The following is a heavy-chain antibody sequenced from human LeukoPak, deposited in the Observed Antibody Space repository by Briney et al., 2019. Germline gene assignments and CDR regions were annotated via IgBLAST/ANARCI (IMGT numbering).Heavy chain of an antibody. CDR3: ARVLISYYYDSSGYYSGAFDI. D-gene: IGHD3-22*01. CDR2: ISSSGSTI. V-gene: IGHV3-48*03. Sequence: GGSLRLSCAASGFTFGSYEMNWVRQAPGKGLEWVSYISSSGSTIYYADSVKGRFTISRDNAKNSLYLQMNSLRAEDTAVYYCARVLISYYYDSSGYYSGAFDIWGQGTMVTVSS. CDR1: GFTFGSYE. J-gene: IGHJ3*02.